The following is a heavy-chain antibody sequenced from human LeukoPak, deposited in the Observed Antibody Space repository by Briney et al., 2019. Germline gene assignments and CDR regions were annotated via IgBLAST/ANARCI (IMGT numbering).Heavy chain of an antibody. D-gene: IGHD5-12*01. CDR1: GGSISSSSYY. J-gene: IGHJ4*02. CDR2: IYYSGST. V-gene: IGHV4-39*07. Sequence: SETLSLTCTVSGGSISSSSYYWGWIRRPPGKGLEWIGSIYYSGSTYYNPSLKSRVTIPVDTSKNQFSLKLSSVTAADTAVYYCARERSGYSGYDDNDYRGQGTLVTVSS. CDR3: ARERSGYSGYDDNDY.